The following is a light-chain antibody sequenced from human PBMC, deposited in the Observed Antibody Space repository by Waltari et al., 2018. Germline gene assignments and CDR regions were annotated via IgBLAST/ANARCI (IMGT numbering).Light chain of an antibody. Sequence: EIVLTQSPATLSLSPGERATLSCRASQSVTPYLDWHQQKPGQAPRVLIYDASTRATGIPGRFSGSGSGTDFTLTISSLEPEDFAVYYCHQRSSWPWTFGQGTKVEI. CDR1: QSVTPY. CDR3: HQRSSWPWT. CDR2: DAS. V-gene: IGKV3-11*01. J-gene: IGKJ1*01.